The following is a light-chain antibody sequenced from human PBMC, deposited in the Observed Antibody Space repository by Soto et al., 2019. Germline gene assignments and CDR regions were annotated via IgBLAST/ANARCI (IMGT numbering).Light chain of an antibody. V-gene: IGLV2-14*01. CDR2: EVT. CDR3: SSYTTNSPPVV. CDR1: SGDIGSYTY. Sequence: QSVLTQPASVSGSPGQSITISCTGTSGDIGSYTYVSWYQQYPGKAPKLLISEVTNRPSGVSNRFSGSKSGNTASLTTSGLQAEDEAHYYCSSYTTNSPPVVFGGGTKLTVL. J-gene: IGLJ2*01.